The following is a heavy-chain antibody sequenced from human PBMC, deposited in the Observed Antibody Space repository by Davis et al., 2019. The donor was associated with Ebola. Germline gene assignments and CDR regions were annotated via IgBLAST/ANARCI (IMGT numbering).Heavy chain of an antibody. J-gene: IGHJ4*02. Sequence: GESLKISCVAVEFTFSDYHMTWVRQAPGKGLEWVSRITSDGGDIYYADSVKGRFTISRDNSKNTLYLQMSSLRAEDTAVYYCARGALGVTTRHFDYWGQGTLVTVSS. V-gene: IGHV3-48*01. D-gene: IGHD4-17*01. CDR1: EFTFSDYH. CDR2: ITSDGGDI. CDR3: ARGALGVTTRHFDY.